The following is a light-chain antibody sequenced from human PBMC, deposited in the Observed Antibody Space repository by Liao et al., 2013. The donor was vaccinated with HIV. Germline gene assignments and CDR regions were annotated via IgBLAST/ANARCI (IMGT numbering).Light chain of an antibody. Sequence: SYVLTQPPSLSVAPGKTARITCGGNNIGSKSVHWYQQRPGQAPVLVISYDGDRPSGIPERFSGSNSGNTATLTISRVEAGDEADYYCQVWDSSSDHPRVFGTGTKVTAL. CDR1: NIGSKS. V-gene: IGLV3-21*01. CDR2: YDG. CDR3: QVWDSSSDHPRV. J-gene: IGLJ1*01.